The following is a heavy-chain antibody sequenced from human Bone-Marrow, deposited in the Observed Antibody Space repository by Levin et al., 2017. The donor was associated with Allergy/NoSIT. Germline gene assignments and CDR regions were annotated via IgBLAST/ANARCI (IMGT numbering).Heavy chain of an antibody. V-gene: IGHV3-48*03. CDR3: TTDPHCPRISCHGGASSIDV. CDR1: GFTFSNYE. Sequence: GESLKISCAASGFTFSNYEMNWVRQAPGKGLEWVSYIGRSGRTIYYADSVKGRFTVSRDNAKNSLYLQMNSLRDEDTAVYYCTTDPHCPRISCHGGASSIDVSGEPTTVTLSS. CDR2: IGRSGRTI. D-gene: IGHD2-2*01. J-gene: IGHJ6*01.